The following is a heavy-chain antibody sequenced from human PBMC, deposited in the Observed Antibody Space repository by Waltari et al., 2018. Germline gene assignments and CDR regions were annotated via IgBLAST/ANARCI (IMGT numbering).Heavy chain of an antibody. CDR2: IYYSGST. D-gene: IGHD3-16*01. CDR1: GGSISSHY. J-gene: IGHJ5*02. V-gene: IGHV4-59*11. Sequence: QVQLQESGPGLVKPSETLSLTCTVSGGSISSHYWSWIRQPPGKGLEWIGYIYYSGSTNSNPSLKSRVTISVDKSKNQCSLKLSSVAAADTAVYYGARLGGWFDPWGQGTLVTVSS. CDR3: ARLGGWFDP.